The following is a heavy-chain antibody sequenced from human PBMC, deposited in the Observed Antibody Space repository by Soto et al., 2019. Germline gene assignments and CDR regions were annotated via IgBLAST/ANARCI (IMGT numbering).Heavy chain of an antibody. D-gene: IGHD6-13*01. CDR3: ARGGRQQLIPTPISYKIDD. Sequence: SATLSLPCAVYGFSISWYYLILIRHPPGKGLEWIGEINHSGSTNYNPSLKSRVTISVDMSKNQFSLKLSSVTAADTAVYYCARGGRQQLIPTPISYKIDDWGPGTLGTVA. V-gene: IGHV4-34*01. CDR1: GFSISWYY. J-gene: IGHJ4*02. CDR2: INHSGST.